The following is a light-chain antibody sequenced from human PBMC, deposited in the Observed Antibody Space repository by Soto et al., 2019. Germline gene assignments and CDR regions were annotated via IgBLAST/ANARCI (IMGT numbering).Light chain of an antibody. Sequence: EIVMTQSPATLSVSPGERATLSFRASQSVSSNLAWYQQKPGQAPRLLIYGASTRATGIPARFSGSGSGTEFTLTISSLQSEDFAVYYCQQYNNWPPRTFGQGTKV. CDR3: QQYNNWPPRT. J-gene: IGKJ1*01. V-gene: IGKV3-15*01. CDR1: QSVSSN. CDR2: GAS.